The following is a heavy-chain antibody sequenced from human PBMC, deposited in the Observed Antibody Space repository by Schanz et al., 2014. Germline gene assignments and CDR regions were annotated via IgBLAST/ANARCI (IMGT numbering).Heavy chain of an antibody. J-gene: IGHJ5*02. Sequence: EVQLVESGGGWVQPGGSLRLSCAASGFTFSDYSMNWVRQAPGKGLVWVSRIKSDASSTSYADSVKGRFTMSRDNSKNTVHLQMSSLRVEDTAVYYCARPALWFGDNCFDPWGQGTLVTVSS. D-gene: IGHD3-10*01. V-gene: IGHV3-74*02. CDR2: IKSDASST. CDR3: ARPALWFGDNCFDP. CDR1: GFTFSDYS.